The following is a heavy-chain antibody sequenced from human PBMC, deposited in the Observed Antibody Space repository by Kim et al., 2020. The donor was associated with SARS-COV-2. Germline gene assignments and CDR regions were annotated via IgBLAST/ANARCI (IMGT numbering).Heavy chain of an antibody. CDR2: IYHSGST. V-gene: IGHV4-4*02. D-gene: IGHD6-13*01. Sequence: SETLSLTCAVSGGSISSSNWWSWVRQPPGKGLEWIGEIYHSGSTNYNPSLKSRVTISVDKSKNQFSLKLSSVTAADTAVYYCAREYSSSWYQGDRVLDNYYYYYGMDVWGQGTTVTVSS. CDR1: GGSISSSNW. J-gene: IGHJ6*02. CDR3: AREYSSSWYQGDRVLDNYYYYYGMDV.